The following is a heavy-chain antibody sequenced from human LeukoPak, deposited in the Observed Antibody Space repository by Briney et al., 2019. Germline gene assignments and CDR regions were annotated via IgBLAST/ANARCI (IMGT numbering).Heavy chain of an antibody. CDR1: GYTFTGYY. CDR3: ARDRGYYYGMDV. CDR2: INPNSGGT. J-gene: IGHJ6*02. Sequence: ASVKVSCKASGYTFTGYYMHWVRQAPGQGLEWMGWINPNSGGTKYAQKFQGRVTMTRETSVSTAYMELSRLRSDDTAVYYCARDRGYYYGMDVWGQGTTVTVSS. V-gene: IGHV1-2*02.